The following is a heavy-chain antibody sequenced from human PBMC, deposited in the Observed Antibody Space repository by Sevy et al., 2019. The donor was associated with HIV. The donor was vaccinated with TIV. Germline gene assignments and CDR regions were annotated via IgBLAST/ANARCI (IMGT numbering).Heavy chain of an antibody. J-gene: IGHJ6*02. CDR3: ARDCSSTTCLWRMDV. V-gene: IGHV3-7*03. CDR2: IKRDGSEK. Sequence: GGSLRLSCAASGFTFSNYWMSWVRQAPGKGLEWVAHIKRDGSEKYYVDSVKGRFNISRDNAKNSLYLQMNSLRAEDTAVYYCARDCSSTTCLWRMDVWGQGTTVTVSS. D-gene: IGHD2-2*01. CDR1: GFTFSNYW.